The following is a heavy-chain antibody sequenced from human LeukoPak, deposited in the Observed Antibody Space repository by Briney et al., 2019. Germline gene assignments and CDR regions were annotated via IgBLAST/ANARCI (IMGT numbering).Heavy chain of an antibody. J-gene: IGHJ3*02. CDR3: ARSAVELSGAFDI. D-gene: IGHD1-26*01. CDR1: GGSISSYY. Sequence: SETLSLTCTVSGGSISSYYWSWIRQPPGEGLEWIGYIYYSGSTNYNPSLKSRVTISVDTSKNQFSLKLSSVTAADTAVYYCARSAVELSGAFDIWGQGTMVTVSS. CDR2: IYYSGST. V-gene: IGHV4-59*08.